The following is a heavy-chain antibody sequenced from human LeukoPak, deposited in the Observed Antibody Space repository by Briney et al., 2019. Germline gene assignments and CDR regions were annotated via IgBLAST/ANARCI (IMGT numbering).Heavy chain of an antibody. Sequence: GGSLRLSCAASGFALSSHWITWVRQVPGRGPEWVANVNRDGSETYYLDSVKGRFTISKDNAKNSLYLQMNSLRAEDTALYHCARNNGMDVWGQGTTVIVSS. J-gene: IGHJ6*02. CDR3: ARNNGMDV. CDR2: VNRDGSET. CDR1: GFALSSHW. V-gene: IGHV3-7*03.